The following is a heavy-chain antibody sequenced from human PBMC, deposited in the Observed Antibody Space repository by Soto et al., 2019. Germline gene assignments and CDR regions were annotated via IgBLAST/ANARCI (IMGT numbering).Heavy chain of an antibody. Sequence: PGGSLRLSCAASGFTFSDYYMSWIRQAPGKGLEWVSYISSSGSTIYYADSVKGRFTISRDNAKNSLYLQMNSLRAEDTAIYYCARDMKYYDTSGYFDYWGQGTVVTVSS. D-gene: IGHD3-22*01. CDR2: ISSSGSTI. CDR3: ARDMKYYDTSGYFDY. V-gene: IGHV3-11*04. J-gene: IGHJ4*02. CDR1: GFTFSDYY.